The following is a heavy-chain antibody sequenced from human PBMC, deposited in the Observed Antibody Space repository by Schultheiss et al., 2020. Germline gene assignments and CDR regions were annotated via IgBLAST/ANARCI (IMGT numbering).Heavy chain of an antibody. CDR3: ARGFPGQWLAR. CDR2: IWYDGSNK. D-gene: IGHD6-19*01. J-gene: IGHJ4*02. CDR1: GFTFSSYG. V-gene: IGHV3-33*01. Sequence: GESLKISCAASGFTFSSYGMHWVRQAPGKGLEWVAVIWYDGSNKYYADSVKGRFTISRDNSKNTLYLQMNSLRAEDTAVYYCARGFPGQWLARWGQGTLVTVSS.